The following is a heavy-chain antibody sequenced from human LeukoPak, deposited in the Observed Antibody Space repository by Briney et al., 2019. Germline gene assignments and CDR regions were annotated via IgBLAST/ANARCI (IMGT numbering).Heavy chain of an antibody. CDR3: AREPATIFGVVDLKYFDY. CDR1: GGTFSSYA. Sequence: SVKVSCKASGGTFSSYAISWVRQAPGQGLEWMGGIIPIFGTANYAQKFQGRVTIIADESTSTAYMELSSLRSEDTAVYYCAREPATIFGVVDLKYFDYWGQGTLVAVSS. CDR2: IIPIFGTA. J-gene: IGHJ4*02. D-gene: IGHD3-3*01. V-gene: IGHV1-69*13.